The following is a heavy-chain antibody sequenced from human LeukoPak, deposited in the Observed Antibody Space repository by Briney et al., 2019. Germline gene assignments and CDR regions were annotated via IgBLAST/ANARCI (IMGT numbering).Heavy chain of an antibody. D-gene: IGHD2-2*01. CDR3: AKGSCSSTSCYVMNFQH. CDR2: ISGSGGST. J-gene: IGHJ1*01. V-gene: IGHV3-23*01. Sequence: PGGSLRLSCAASGFTFSSYAMSWVRQAPGKGLEWVSAISGSGGSTYYADSVKGRFTISRDNSKNTLYLQMNSLRAEDTAVYYCAKGSCSSTSCYVMNFQHWGQGTLVTVSS. CDR1: GFTFSSYA.